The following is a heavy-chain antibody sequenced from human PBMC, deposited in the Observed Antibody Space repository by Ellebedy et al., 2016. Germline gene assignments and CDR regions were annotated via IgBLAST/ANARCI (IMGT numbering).Heavy chain of an antibody. CDR3: VREGQDFARNRALIDY. J-gene: IGHJ4*02. CDR2: IDTNGGGT. Sequence: GESLKISCSASGFTFSSHAMHWVRQAPGKGLEYVSAIDTNGGGTYYADSVKGRFTISRDNSMNTLYLQMSSLRAENTAIYFCVREGQDFARNRALIDYWGQGALVTVSS. V-gene: IGHV3-64D*06. CDR1: GFTFSSHA. D-gene: IGHD1-14*01.